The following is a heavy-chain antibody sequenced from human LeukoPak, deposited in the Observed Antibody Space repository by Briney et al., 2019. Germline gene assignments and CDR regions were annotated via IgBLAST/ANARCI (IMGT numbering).Heavy chain of an antibody. CDR1: GFTFSDFY. V-gene: IGHV3-23*01. CDR2: NSGSGGSA. J-gene: IGHJ4*02. Sequence: PEGSLRLSCAASGFTFSDFYMSWIRQAPGKGLEWVSANSGSGGSAYYADFVKGRFTISRDNSKNTLYLPMNSLRDEDTAVYYCAKLDGSTMVRGVITDPFDYWGQGTLVTVSS. D-gene: IGHD3-10*01. CDR3: AKLDGSTMVRGVITDPFDY.